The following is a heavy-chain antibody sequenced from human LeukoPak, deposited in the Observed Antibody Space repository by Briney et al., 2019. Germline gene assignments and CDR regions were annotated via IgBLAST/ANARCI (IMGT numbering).Heavy chain of an antibody. J-gene: IGHJ4*02. CDR1: GYSFTSYW. CDR3: ARPYYYDSSGYFESHYYFDY. Sequence: GESLKISCKGYGYSFTSYWIGWVRQMPGKGLEWMGIIYPGDSETTYNPSFQGQVTISSDKSISTAYLQWSSLKASDTAMYYCARPYYYDSSGYFESHYYFDYWGQGTLVTVSS. CDR2: IYPGDSET. D-gene: IGHD3-22*01. V-gene: IGHV5-51*01.